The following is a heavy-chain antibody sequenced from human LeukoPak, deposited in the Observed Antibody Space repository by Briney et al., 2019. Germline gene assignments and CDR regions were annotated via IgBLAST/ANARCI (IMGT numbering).Heavy chain of an antibody. CDR3: ARDLSDDFWSGYYSIDY. D-gene: IGHD3-3*01. CDR1: GLTFSSHW. J-gene: IGHJ4*02. CDR2: ITNDGSST. V-gene: IGHV3-74*01. Sequence: GGSLRLSCAASGLTFSSHWMHWVRQAPGKGLVWVSRITNDGSSTTYADSVKGRFTISRDNAKNMLYLQVNSLRAEDTAVYYCARDLSDDFWSGYYSIDYWGQGTLVTVSS.